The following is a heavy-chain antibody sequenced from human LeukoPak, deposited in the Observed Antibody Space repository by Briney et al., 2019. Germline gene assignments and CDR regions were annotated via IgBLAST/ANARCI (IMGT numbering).Heavy chain of an antibody. CDR1: GYSFTGYW. CDR3: ARWAYYDSSGSPEDFQH. J-gene: IGHJ1*01. D-gene: IGHD3-22*01. CDR2: IYPSDSDT. Sequence: GESLKISCKGSGYSFTGYWIGWVRQMPGKGLEWMGIIYPSDSDTRYSPSFQGQVTISADKSISTAYLQWSSLKASDTAMYYCARWAYYDSSGSPEDFQHWGQGTLVTVSS. V-gene: IGHV5-51*01.